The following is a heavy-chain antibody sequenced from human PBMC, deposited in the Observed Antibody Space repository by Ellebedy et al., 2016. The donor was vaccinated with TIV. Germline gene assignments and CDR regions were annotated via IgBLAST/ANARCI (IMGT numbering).Heavy chain of an antibody. CDR2: VHESGDT. Sequence: SETLSLXCNVSGYSISRGYYWGWIRQTPGTGLEWIGSVHESGDTDYNPSLKSRVTLSVDTSKNHFSLKLNSVTASDTAVYYCARGEIGDFDSWGQGTLVTVSS. D-gene: IGHD5-24*01. J-gene: IGHJ4*02. CDR1: GYSISRGYY. CDR3: ARGEIGDFDS. V-gene: IGHV4-38-2*02.